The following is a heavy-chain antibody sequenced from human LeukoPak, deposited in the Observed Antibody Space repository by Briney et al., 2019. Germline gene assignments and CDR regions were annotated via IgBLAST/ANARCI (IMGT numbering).Heavy chain of an antibody. CDR2: MYYSGST. CDR3: ARDLIPYGSGSYTEC. V-gene: IGHV4-39*07. Sequence: SETLSLTCTVSGGSISSSSHYWGWIRQPPGKGLEWIGSMYYSGSTYYNPSLKSRVTISVDTSKNQFSLKLSSVTAADTAVYYCARDLIPYGSGSYTECWGQGTLVTVSS. CDR1: GGSISSSSHY. D-gene: IGHD3-10*01. J-gene: IGHJ4*02.